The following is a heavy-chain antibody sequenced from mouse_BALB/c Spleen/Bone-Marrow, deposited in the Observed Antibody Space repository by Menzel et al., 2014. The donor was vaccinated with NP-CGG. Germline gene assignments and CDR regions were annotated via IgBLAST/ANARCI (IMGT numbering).Heavy chain of an antibody. CDR3: ARHAYYDQTEVSFVY. D-gene: IGHD2-4*01. CDR2: IRGGGSYT. Sequence: EVKLMESGGGLVKSGGSLKLSCAASGFSFNSYGMSWVRQTPEKRLKWVATIRGGGSYTFYPDSVKGRFTISRDNAKNNLYLQLSSLRSEDTALYYCARHAYYDQTEVSFVYWGQGTLVTVSA. CDR1: GFSFNSYG. V-gene: IGHV5-9-2*01. J-gene: IGHJ3*01.